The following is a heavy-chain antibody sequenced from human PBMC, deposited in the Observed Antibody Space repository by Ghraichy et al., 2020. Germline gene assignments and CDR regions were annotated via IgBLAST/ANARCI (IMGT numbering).Heavy chain of an antibody. D-gene: IGHD3-10*01. CDR1: GGSFIGYY. Sequence: SETLSLTCAVYGGSFIGYYWSWIRQPPGKGLEWIGEISHDGSTNYSPSLKSRVTISVDTSKTHFSLKLSSVTAADTAVYYCARGLWRGSSTVYYYYGMDVWCQGTTITVSS. CDR2: ISHDGST. CDR3: ARGLWRGSSTVYYYYGMDV. J-gene: IGHJ6*02. V-gene: IGHV4-34*01.